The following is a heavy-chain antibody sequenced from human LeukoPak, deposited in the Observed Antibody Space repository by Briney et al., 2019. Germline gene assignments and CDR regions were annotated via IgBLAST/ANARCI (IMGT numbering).Heavy chain of an antibody. D-gene: IGHD3-3*01. J-gene: IGHJ5*01. CDR2: ISAYNGNT. CDR1: GYTFTSYG. CDR3: ARATRFLAEGFYNWFDS. V-gene: IGHV1-18*01. Sequence: ASVKVSCKASGYTFTSYGISWVRQAPGQGLEWMGWISAYNGNTNCAQKLQGRVTMTTDTSTSTAYMELRSLRSDDTAVYYCARATRFLAEGFYNWFDSWGQGTLVTVSS.